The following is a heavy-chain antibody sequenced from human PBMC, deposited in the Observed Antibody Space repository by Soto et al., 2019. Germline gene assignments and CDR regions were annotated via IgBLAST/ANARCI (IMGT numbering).Heavy chain of an antibody. V-gene: IGHV4-59*08. D-gene: IGHD3-22*01. CDR3: ARVTYYYDSSPHTFDD. CDR2: IYYSGST. CDR1: GGSISSYY. Sequence: SETLSLTCTVSGGSISSYYWSWIRQPPGKGLEWIGYIYYSGSTNYNPSLKSRVTISVDTSKNQFSLKLSSVTAADTAVYYCARVTYYYDSSPHTFDDWGQGIRVTVSS. J-gene: IGHJ4*02.